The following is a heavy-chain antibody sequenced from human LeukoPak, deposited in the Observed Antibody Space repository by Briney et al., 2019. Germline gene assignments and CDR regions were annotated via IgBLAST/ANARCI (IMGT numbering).Heavy chain of an antibody. Sequence: SETLSLTCIVSGGSISSYYWSWIRQPPGKGLEWIGYIYHTGSNNYSPSLKSRDTMSVDTSKNQFSLKLSSVTAADTAVYYCARARYSNSWYAVDIWGQGTMVTVSS. D-gene: IGHD6-13*01. CDR2: IYHTGSN. CDR3: ARARYSNSWYAVDI. V-gene: IGHV4-59*08. CDR1: GGSISSYY. J-gene: IGHJ3*02.